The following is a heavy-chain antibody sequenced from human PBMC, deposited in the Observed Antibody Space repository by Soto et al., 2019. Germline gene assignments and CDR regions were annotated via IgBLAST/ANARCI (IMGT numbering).Heavy chain of an antibody. CDR2: ISGSGDST. D-gene: IGHD6-13*01. CDR1: GFTFSSYA. V-gene: IGHV3-23*01. CDR3: ARRGPGTYFDY. Sequence: EVQLLDSGGGLVQPGGSLRLSCAASGFTFSSYAMNWVRQAPGKGLEWVSVISGSGDSTYYADSVKGRFTISSANSKNKLYLLRNSLRAEDTAVYYCARRGPGTYFDYWGQGTLVTVSS. J-gene: IGHJ4*02.